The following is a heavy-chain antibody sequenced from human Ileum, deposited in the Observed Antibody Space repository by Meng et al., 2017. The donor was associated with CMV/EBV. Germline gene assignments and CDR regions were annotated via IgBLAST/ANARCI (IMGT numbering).Heavy chain of an antibody. V-gene: IGHV1-69-2*01. D-gene: IGHD1-7*01. CDR2: VDPEDGET. CDR1: GYTFTDYY. CDR3: ATEGITGTTSRNGFDP. J-gene: IGHJ5*02. Sequence: SGYTFTDYYMHWAQQAPGKGLEWMGLVDPEDGETIYAEKFQGRVTITADTSTDTAYMELSSLRSEDTAVYYCATEGITGTTSRNGFDPWGQGTLVTVSS.